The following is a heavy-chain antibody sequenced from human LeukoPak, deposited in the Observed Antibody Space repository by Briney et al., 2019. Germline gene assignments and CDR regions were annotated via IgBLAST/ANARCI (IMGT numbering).Heavy chain of an antibody. Sequence: GASVKVSCKASGYTFTSYGISWVRQAPGQGLEWMGWISAYNGNTNYAQKFQGRVTITADESTSTAYMELSSLRSEDTAVYYCARGSGLYCGGDCYNYWGQGTLVTVSS. CDR3: ARGSGLYCGGDCYNY. CDR1: GYTFTSYG. J-gene: IGHJ4*02. D-gene: IGHD2-21*01. V-gene: IGHV1-18*01. CDR2: ISAYNGNT.